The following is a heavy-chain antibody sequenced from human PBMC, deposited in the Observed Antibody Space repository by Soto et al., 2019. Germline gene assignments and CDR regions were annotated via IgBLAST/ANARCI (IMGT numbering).Heavy chain of an antibody. V-gene: IGHV1-69*02. J-gene: IGHJ5*02. CDR3: ACGYPRFNWFDP. CDR1: GGTFSSYT. Sequence: QVQLVQSGAEVKKPGSSVKVSCKASGGTFSSYTISWVRQAPGQGLEWMGRIIPILGIANYAQKFQGRVTITADKSTSTAYMELSSLRSEDTAVYYCACGYPRFNWFDPWGQGTLVTVSS. CDR2: IIPILGIA. D-gene: IGHD5-12*01.